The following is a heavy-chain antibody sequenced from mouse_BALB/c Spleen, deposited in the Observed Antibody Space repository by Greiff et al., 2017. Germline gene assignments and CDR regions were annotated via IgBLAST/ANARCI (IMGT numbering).Heavy chain of an antibody. V-gene: IGHV6-6*02. CDR1: GFTFSNYW. J-gene: IGHJ1*01. CDR3: TRLDYDSYFDV. Sequence: KLMESGGGLVQPGGSMKLSCVASGFTFSNYWMNWVRQSPEKGLEWVAEIRLKSNNYATHYAESVKGRFTISRDDSKSSVYLQMNNLRAEDTGIYYCTRLDYDSYFDVWGAGTTVTVSS. D-gene: IGHD2-4*01. CDR2: IRLKSNNYAT.